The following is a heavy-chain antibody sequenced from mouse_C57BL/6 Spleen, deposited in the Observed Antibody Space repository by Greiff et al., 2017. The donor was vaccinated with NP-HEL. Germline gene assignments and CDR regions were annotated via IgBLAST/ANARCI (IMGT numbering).Heavy chain of an antibody. CDR3: ARPGEAQGFAY. CDR1: GFTFSSYG. V-gene: IGHV5-6*01. CDR2: ISSGGSYT. Sequence: EVHLVESGGDLVKPGGSLKLSCAASGFTFSSYGMSWVRQTPDKRLEWVATISSGGSYTYYPDSVKGRFTISRDNAKNTLYLQMSSLKSEDTAMYYCARPGEAQGFAYWGQGTLVTVSA. J-gene: IGHJ3*01.